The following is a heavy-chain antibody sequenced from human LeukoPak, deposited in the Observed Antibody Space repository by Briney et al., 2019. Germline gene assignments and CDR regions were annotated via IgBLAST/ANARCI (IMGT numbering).Heavy chain of an antibody. CDR3: ARRSYGVPFDP. CDR2: FSYSGNI. J-gene: IGHJ5*02. V-gene: IGHV4-39*01. CDR1: GVSINSGTYY. Sequence: SETLSVTCTVSGVSINSGTYYWGWVRQPPGKGLEWIGTFSYSGNIYYNPSLNSRVTISVDMSKNQFSLELTSVTAADTAVYYCARRSYGVPFDPWGQGILVTVSS. D-gene: IGHD3-10*01.